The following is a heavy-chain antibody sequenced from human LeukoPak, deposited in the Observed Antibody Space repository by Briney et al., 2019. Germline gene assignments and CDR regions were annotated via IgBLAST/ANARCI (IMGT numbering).Heavy chain of an antibody. Sequence: SETLSLTCTVSGGSISSYYWSWIRQPPGKGLEWIGYIYYSGSTNYNPSLKSRVTISVDTSKNQFSLKLSSVTAADTAVYYCARGDSSSWYEVRAFDIWGQGTMVTVSS. D-gene: IGHD6-13*01. CDR2: IYYSGST. CDR1: GGSISSYY. V-gene: IGHV4-59*08. CDR3: ARGDSSSWYEVRAFDI. J-gene: IGHJ3*02.